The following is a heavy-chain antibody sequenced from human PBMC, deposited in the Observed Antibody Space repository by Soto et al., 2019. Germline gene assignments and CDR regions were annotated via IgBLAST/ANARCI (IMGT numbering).Heavy chain of an antibody. CDR1: GFTFSSYA. Sequence: QVPLVESGGGVVQPGRSLRLSCAASGFTFSSYAMHWVRQAPGKGLEWVAVISYDGSNKYNADSVKGRFTISRDNSKNTLYLQMNSLRAEDTAVYYCARPLWRNDYNWGYFDLWGRGAWSLSPQ. CDR3: ARPLWRNDYNWGYFDL. CDR2: ISYDGSNK. D-gene: IGHD4-4*01. J-gene: IGHJ2*01. V-gene: IGHV3-30-3*01.